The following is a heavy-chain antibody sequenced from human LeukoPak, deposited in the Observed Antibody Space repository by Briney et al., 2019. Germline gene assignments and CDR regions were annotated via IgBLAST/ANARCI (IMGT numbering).Heavy chain of an antibody. CDR2: IDSDGSST. V-gene: IGHV3-74*01. CDR3: ARGMTVEAGIDY. Sequence: PGGSLRLSCAASGFTFSSYWMHWVRQAPGKGLVWVSHIDSDGSSTTYGDPAKGRFTISRDNAKNTLYLQMNSLRVEDTAVYYCARGMTVEAGIDYWGQGTLVTVSS. D-gene: IGHD3-22*01. CDR1: GFTFSSYW. J-gene: IGHJ4*02.